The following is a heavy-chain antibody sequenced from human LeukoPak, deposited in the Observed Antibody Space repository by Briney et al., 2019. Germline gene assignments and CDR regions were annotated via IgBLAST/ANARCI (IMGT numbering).Heavy chain of an antibody. V-gene: IGHV4-4*07. D-gene: IGHD6-13*01. Sequence: PSETLSLTCTVSGGSISSSNYYWSWIRQPAGKGLEWIGRIYTSGSTNYNPSLKSRVTMSVDTSKNQFSLKLSSVTAADTAVYYCARDASPGFQQLALYYYYYYMDVWGKGTTVTVSS. CDR2: IYTSGST. J-gene: IGHJ6*03. CDR1: GGSISSSNYY. CDR3: ARDASPGFQQLALYYYYYYMDV.